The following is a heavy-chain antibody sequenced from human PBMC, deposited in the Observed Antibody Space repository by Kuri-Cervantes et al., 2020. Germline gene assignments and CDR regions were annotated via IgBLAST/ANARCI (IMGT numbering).Heavy chain of an antibody. J-gene: IGHJ6*02. Sequence: SVKVSCKASGYTFTSYGISWVRQAPGQGLEWMGGIIPIFGTANYAQKFQGRVTITADESTSTAYMELSSLRSEDTAVYYCARDAYMDVWGQGTTVTVSS. CDR2: IIPIFGTA. V-gene: IGHV1-69*13. CDR3: ARDAYMDV. D-gene: IGHD3-16*01. CDR1: GYTFTSYG.